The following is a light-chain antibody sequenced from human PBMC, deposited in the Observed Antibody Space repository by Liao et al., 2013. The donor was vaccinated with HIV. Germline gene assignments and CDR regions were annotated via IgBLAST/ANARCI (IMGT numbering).Light chain of an antibody. Sequence: SYELTQPPSVSVSPGQTASITCSGDKLGDKYASWYQQKPAQSPVLVIYQDTKRPSGIPDRFSGSNSGNTATLTISGTQAMDEADYYCQAWDRKTWVFGGGTKLTVL. CDR3: QAWDRKTWV. CDR1: KLGDKY. V-gene: IGLV3-1*01. J-gene: IGLJ3*02. CDR2: QDT.